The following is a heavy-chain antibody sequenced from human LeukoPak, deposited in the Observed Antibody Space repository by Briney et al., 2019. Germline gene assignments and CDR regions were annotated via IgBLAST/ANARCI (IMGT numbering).Heavy chain of an antibody. CDR3: ARDPKTYYYDSSGYPVY. CDR2: ISSSSSYI. V-gene: IGHV3-21*01. Sequence: GGSLRLSCAASGFTFSSYEMNWVRQAPGKGLGGVSSISSSSSYIYYADSVKGRFTISRDDAKNSLYLQMNSLRAEDTAVYYCARDPKTYYYDSSGYPVYWGQGTLVTVSS. CDR1: GFTFSSYE. D-gene: IGHD3-22*01. J-gene: IGHJ4*02.